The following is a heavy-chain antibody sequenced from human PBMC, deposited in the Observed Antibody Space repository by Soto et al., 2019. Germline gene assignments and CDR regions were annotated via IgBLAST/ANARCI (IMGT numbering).Heavy chain of an antibody. Sequence: QVQLVQSGAEVKKPGASVKVSCKASGYTFTSYDINWVRQATGQGLEWMGWMNPNSGNTGYAQKFQGRVTMTRNTSLSTAYLEMSSLRSEDTAVYYCASERSAAGTGGFDPWGQGTLVTVSS. CDR3: ASERSAAGTGGFDP. CDR1: GYTFTSYD. J-gene: IGHJ5*02. CDR2: MNPNSGNT. V-gene: IGHV1-8*01. D-gene: IGHD6-13*01.